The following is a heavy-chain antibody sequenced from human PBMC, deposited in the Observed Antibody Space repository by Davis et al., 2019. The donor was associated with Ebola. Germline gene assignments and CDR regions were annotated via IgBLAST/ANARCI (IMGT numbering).Heavy chain of an antibody. Sequence: ASVKVSCKASGYTFTSYGISWVRQAPGQGLEWMGIINPSGGSTSYAQKFQGRVTMTRDTSTSTVYMELSSLRSEDTAVYYCARDLGDCSGGSCYSGVDYWGQGTLVTVSS. J-gene: IGHJ4*02. V-gene: IGHV1-46*01. CDR2: INPSGGST. CDR1: GYTFTSYG. CDR3: ARDLGDCSGGSCYSGVDY. D-gene: IGHD2-15*01.